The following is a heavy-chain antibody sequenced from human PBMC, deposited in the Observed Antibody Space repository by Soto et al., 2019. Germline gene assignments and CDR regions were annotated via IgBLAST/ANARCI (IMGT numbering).Heavy chain of an antibody. V-gene: IGHV4-30-4*01. CDR3: ARAVMARGVFPFDF. Sequence: PSETLSLTCTVSGGSISSGDHYWSWIRQPPGKGLEWIGYIYYSGYTYYSPSLKSRVTISVDTSKNQFSLKVSSVTAADTAVYYCARAVMARGVFPFDFWGQGTLVTVS. J-gene: IGHJ4*02. CDR1: GGSISSGDHY. D-gene: IGHD3-10*01. CDR2: IYYSGYT.